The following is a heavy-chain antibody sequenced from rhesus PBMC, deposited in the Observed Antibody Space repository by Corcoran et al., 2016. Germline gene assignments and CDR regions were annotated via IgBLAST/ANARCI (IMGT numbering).Heavy chain of an antibody. J-gene: IGHJ4*01. CDR2: IIPLVGIK. V-gene: IGHV1-198*02. Sequence: QVQLVQSGAEVKKPGASVKVSCKASGFTFGSYAINWVRQAPGQGLEWMGVIIPLVGIKNYAEKFQGRATITADTSTSTAYMELSSLRSEDTAVYYCARVYDSGYYTGRYFDYWGQGVLVTVSS. D-gene: IGHD3-28*01. CDR3: ARVYDSGYYTGRYFDY. CDR1: GFTFGSYA.